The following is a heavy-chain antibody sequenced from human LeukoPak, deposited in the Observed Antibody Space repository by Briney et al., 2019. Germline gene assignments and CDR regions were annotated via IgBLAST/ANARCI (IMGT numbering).Heavy chain of an antibody. V-gene: IGHV4-59*01. CDR1: GDSIGSYF. J-gene: IGHJ4*02. Sequence: PSETLSLTCTVSGDSIGSYFWSWIRQSPGKGLEWIGHIYHSGSTNYNPSLKSRVTISIDTSKNQFSLKLTSVTSADTAVYYCARDSTGYSSSFSNWGQGTLVTVSS. CDR2: IYHSGST. D-gene: IGHD6-13*01. CDR3: ARDSTGYSSSFSN.